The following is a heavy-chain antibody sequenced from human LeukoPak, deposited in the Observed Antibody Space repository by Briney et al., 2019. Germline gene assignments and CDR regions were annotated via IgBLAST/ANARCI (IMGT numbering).Heavy chain of an antibody. J-gene: IGHJ4*02. Sequence: PGGSLRLSCAASGFTFSSYNMNWVRQAPGKGLEWVSYISSTSTTIYYADSVKGRFTISRDNAKSSLFLQMNSLRAEDTAVYYCARAHDTSRYSSSWSGGYWGQGTLVTVSS. CDR2: ISSTSTTI. V-gene: IGHV3-48*01. CDR3: ARAHDTSRYSSSWSGGY. CDR1: GFTFSSYN. D-gene: IGHD6-13*01.